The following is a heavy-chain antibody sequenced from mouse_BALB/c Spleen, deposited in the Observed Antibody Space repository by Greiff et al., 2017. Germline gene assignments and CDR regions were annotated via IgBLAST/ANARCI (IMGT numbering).Heavy chain of an antibody. CDR1: GYSFTGYN. J-gene: IGHJ4*01. Sequence: VQLQQSGPELGKPGASVKISCKASGYSFTGYNMYWVKQSHRKSLEWIGYIDPYNGGTSYNQKSKGKATLTVDKSSSTAYMHLNSLTSEDSAIYYCARGGITTNAMDYWGQGTSVTVSS. D-gene: IGHD2-4*01. V-gene: IGHV1S135*01. CDR2: IDPYNGGT. CDR3: ARGGITTNAMDY.